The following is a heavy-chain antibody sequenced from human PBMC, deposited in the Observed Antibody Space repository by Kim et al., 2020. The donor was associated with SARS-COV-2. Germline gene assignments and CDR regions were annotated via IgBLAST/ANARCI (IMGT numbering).Heavy chain of an antibody. Sequence: GATAYAESTEGRFTILRDYTKRIAYLEMNSLKSEDTAVYYCTRGPPLFDYWGPGTLVTVSS. J-gene: IGHJ4*02. CDR3: TRGPPLFDY. CDR2: GAT. V-gene: IGHV3-49*02.